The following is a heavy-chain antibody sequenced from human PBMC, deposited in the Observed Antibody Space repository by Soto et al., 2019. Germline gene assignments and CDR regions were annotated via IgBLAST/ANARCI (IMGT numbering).Heavy chain of an antibody. Sequence: ASVKVSCKASGYTFTSYAMHWVRQAPGQRLEWMGWINAGNGNTKYSQKFQGRVTITRDTSASTAYMELSSLRSEDTAVYYCARGSRYYDSSGYYAYWGQGTLVTVSS. CDR2: INAGNGNT. J-gene: IGHJ4*02. V-gene: IGHV1-3*01. CDR1: GYTFTSYA. CDR3: ARGSRYYDSSGYYAY. D-gene: IGHD3-22*01.